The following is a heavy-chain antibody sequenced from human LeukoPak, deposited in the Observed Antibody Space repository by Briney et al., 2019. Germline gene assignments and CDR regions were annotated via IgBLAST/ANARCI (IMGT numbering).Heavy chain of an antibody. CDR3: AKTPANFDY. J-gene: IGHJ4*02. Sequence: GGSLRLSCAASGFTFSSNVMSWVRQAPGKGLEWVSAISSSGINTYYADSVKGRFTISRDNSKNTLYLQMNSLRAEDTAVYYCAKTPANFDYWGQGTLVTVSS. CDR1: GFTFSSNV. V-gene: IGHV3-23*01. CDR2: ISSSGINT. D-gene: IGHD2-2*01.